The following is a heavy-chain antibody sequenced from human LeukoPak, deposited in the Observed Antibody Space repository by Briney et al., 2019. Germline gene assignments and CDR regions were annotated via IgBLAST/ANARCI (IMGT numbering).Heavy chain of an antibody. CDR1: GFTFSSYG. CDR3: AKDHCSSTSCYYYYYGMDV. CDR2: MSYDGSNK. Sequence: GRSLRLSCAASGFTFSSYGMHWVRQAPGKGLEWVAVMSYDGSNKYYADSVKGRFTISRDNSKNTLYLQMNSLRAEDTAVYYCAKDHCSSTSCYYYYYGMDVWGQGTTVTVPS. D-gene: IGHD2-2*01. J-gene: IGHJ6*02. V-gene: IGHV3-30*18.